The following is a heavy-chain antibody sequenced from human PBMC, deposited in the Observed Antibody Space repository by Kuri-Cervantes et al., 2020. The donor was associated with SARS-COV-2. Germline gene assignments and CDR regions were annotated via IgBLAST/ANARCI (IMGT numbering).Heavy chain of an antibody. CDR3: ARIPRGAARFFDY. CDR2: INSDGSST. D-gene: IGHD6-6*01. V-gene: IGHV3-74*01. Sequence: GGSLRLSCAASGFTFSSYGMHWVRQAPGKGLVWVSRINSDGSSTRYADSVKGRFTTSRDNAKNTLYLQMNSLRAEDTAVYYCARIPRGAARFFDYWGQGNLVTVAS. CDR1: GFTFSSYG. J-gene: IGHJ4*02.